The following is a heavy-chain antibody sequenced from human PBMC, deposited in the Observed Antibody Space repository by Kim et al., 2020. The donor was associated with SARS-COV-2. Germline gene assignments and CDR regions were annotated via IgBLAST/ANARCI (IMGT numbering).Heavy chain of an antibody. J-gene: IGHJ4*02. Sequence: WFNDYAVSVKSRRTINPDTSKNQFSLQLNSVTPEDTAVYYCARGVIQPDTWGQGTLVTVSS. D-gene: IGHD1-1*01. V-gene: IGHV6-1*01. CDR2: WFN. CDR3: ARGVIQPDT.